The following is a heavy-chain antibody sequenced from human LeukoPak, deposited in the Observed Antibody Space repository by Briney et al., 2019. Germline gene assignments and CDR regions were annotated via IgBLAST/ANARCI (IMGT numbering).Heavy chain of an antibody. D-gene: IGHD3-22*01. J-gene: IGHJ4*02. CDR2: INPSGGST. Sequence: ASVKVSCKASGYTFTSYYMHWVRQAPGQGLEWMGIINPSGGSTSYARKFQGRVTMTRDMSTSTVYMELGSLRSEDTAVYYCARDYYDSSGYYYPFDYWGQGTLVTVSS. CDR1: GYTFTSYY. V-gene: IGHV1-46*01. CDR3: ARDYYDSSGYYYPFDY.